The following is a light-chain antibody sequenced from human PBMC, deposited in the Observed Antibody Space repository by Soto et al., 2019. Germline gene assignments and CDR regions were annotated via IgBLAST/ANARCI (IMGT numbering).Light chain of an antibody. Sequence: QSVLTQPASVSGSPGQSITISCTGTSSDVGAYNYVSWYQQHPGKAPKLMIYDVKIRPSGVSNRFSGSKSGNTASLTISGLQAEDEADYYCTSWTTSTTMKFGGGTKLTVL. J-gene: IGLJ2*01. CDR2: DVK. CDR3: TSWTTSTTMK. CDR1: SSDVGAYNY. V-gene: IGLV2-14*01.